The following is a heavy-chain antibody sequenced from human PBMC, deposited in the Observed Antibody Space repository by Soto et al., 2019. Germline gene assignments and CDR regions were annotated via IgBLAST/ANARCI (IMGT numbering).Heavy chain of an antibody. D-gene: IGHD2-21*01. CDR1: GGSMSGYY. Sequence: QVQLQESGPGLEKASETLSLTCTVSGGSMSGYYWSWIWQPPGKGLEWVGFIYDSGTTNYNPSLRSRVTISIHTPKYQFALKLTSVTAADTAVYYCARVSHIVVVRDVRGALDIWSQGTMITVPS. V-gene: IGHV4-59*01. CDR3: ARVSHIVVVRDVRGALDI. CDR2: IYDSGTT. J-gene: IGHJ3*02.